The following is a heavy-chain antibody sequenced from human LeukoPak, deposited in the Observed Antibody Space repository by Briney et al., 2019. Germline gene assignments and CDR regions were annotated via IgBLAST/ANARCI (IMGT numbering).Heavy chain of an antibody. Sequence: GGSLRLSCAASGFTFRNYWMSWVRQAPGKGLEWVANIKQDGSEKYYVDSVKGRFTISRDNAKNSLYLQMNSLRTNDTAVYFCEREGPFDFWGQGTLVTVSS. V-gene: IGHV3-7*01. J-gene: IGHJ4*02. CDR1: GFTFRNYW. CDR3: EREGPFDF. CDR2: IKQDGSEK.